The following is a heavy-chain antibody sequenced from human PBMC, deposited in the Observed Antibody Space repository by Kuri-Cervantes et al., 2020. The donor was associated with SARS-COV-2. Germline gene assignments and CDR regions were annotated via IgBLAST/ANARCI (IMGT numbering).Heavy chain of an antibody. Sequence: GESLKISCAASGFTFSSYGMHWVRQAPGKGLEWVAVIWYDGSNKYYADSVKGRFTISRDNSKNTLYLQMNSLRAEDTAVYYCARVFASYDMDVWGQGTTVTVSS. CDR1: GFTFSSYG. D-gene: IGHD3-9*01. V-gene: IGHV3-33*08. CDR2: IWYDGSNK. CDR3: ARVFASYDMDV. J-gene: IGHJ6*02.